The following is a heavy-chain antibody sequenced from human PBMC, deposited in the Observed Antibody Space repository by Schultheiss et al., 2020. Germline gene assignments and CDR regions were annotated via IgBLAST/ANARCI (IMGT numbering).Heavy chain of an antibody. Sequence: GGSLRLSCAASGFTFSDYYMSWVRQAPGKGLEWVSVIYSGGSTYYADSVKGRFTISRGSAINSLYLQINSLRAEDTAVYYCATGGGTMTTNFDYWGQGTLVTVSS. CDR1: GFTFSDYY. CDR2: IYSGGST. J-gene: IGHJ4*02. V-gene: IGHV3-53*01. D-gene: IGHD3-22*01. CDR3: ATGGGTMTTNFDY.